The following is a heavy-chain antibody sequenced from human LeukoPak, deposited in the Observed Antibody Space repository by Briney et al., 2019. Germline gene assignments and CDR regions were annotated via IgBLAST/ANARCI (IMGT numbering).Heavy chain of an antibody. CDR3: ARDYKYAFDH. D-gene: IGHD5-24*01. Sequence: GGSLRLSCAASGFTFSDYSMMWVRQAPGKGLECISYIGISCGNTKYADSVMGRFTISGDKAKNSLYLQMNSLRVEDTAAYYCARDYKYAFDHWGQGTLVTVSS. CDR2: IGISCGNT. CDR1: GFTFSDYS. V-gene: IGHV3-48*01. J-gene: IGHJ4*02.